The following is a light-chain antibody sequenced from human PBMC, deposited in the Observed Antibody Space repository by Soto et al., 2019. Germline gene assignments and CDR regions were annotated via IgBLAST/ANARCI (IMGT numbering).Light chain of an antibody. V-gene: IGKV1-5*01. Sequence: DIQMTQSPPTLSASVGDRVTITCRASQSISSWLAWYQQKPGKAPKLLIYDASSLESGVPSRFSGSGSGTEFTLTISSLQPDDFATYYCQQYNSYSWTFGQGTKV. J-gene: IGKJ1*01. CDR3: QQYNSYSWT. CDR1: QSISSW. CDR2: DAS.